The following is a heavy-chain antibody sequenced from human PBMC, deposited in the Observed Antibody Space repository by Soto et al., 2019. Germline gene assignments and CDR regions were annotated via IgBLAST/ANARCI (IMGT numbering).Heavy chain of an antibody. CDR2: IYYSGTT. V-gene: IGHV4-59*01. CDR1: GASMSSYY. J-gene: IGHJ6*04. Sequence: PSETLSLTCTVSGASMSSYYWSWIRRPPGQGLEWIGYIYYSGTTNYNPSLKSRVTISVDTSKNQFSLKLSSVTAADTAVYYCAGHCSSSSCRSSLDQYYGMAIWAKGTTVTVSS. D-gene: IGHD2-2*01. CDR3: AGHCSSSSCRSSLDQYYGMAI.